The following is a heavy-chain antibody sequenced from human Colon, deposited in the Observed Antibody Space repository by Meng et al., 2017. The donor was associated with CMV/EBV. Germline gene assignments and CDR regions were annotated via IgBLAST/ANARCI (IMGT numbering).Heavy chain of an antibody. Sequence: ETLSLTCAASGFTFSSYAMSWVRQAPGKGPEWVSSISASDFRTSYADPVRGRFTIPRDNSKNTLYLQMDILRAEDTAVYYFAKAPIGVAVAGVLDSWGQGTLVTVSS. V-gene: IGHV3-23*01. J-gene: IGHJ4*02. D-gene: IGHD6-19*01. CDR1: GFTFSSYA. CDR2: ISASDFRT. CDR3: AKAPIGVAVAGVLDS.